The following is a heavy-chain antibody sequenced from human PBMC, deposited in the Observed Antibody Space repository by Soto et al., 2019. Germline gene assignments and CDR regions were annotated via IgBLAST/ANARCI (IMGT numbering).Heavy chain of an antibody. V-gene: IGHV1-46*01. CDR3: ARLKVTSGLSY. CDR2: IDPSGTTT. J-gene: IGHJ4*02. CDR1: GGTFTNYY. Sequence: ASVKVSCKASGGTFTNYYIHWVRQAPGQGLEWMGTIDPSGTTTFYAQNLQGRVTMTRDTSTGTLYMELSSLRSEDTAVYYCARLKVTSGLSYWGQGTLVTVSS. D-gene: IGHD6-19*01.